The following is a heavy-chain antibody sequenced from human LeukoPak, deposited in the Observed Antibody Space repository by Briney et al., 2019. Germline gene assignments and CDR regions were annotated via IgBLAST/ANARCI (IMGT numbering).Heavy chain of an antibody. CDR1: GGSISSGSYY. Sequence: SQTLSLTCTVSGGSISSGSYYWSWIRQPAGKGLEWIGRIYTSGSTNYNPSLKSRVTISVDTSKNQFSLKLSSVTAADTAVYYCARVCYDSSGYSYYFDHWGEGTLVTVSS. D-gene: IGHD3-22*01. CDR3: ARVCYDSSGYSYYFDH. CDR2: IYTSGST. J-gene: IGHJ4*02. V-gene: IGHV4-61*02.